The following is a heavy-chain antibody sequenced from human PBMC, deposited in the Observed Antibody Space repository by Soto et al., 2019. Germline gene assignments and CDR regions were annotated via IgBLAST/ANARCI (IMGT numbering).Heavy chain of an antibody. J-gene: IGHJ6*02. Sequence: QVQLVESGGGVVQPGRSLRLSCAASGFTFSSYAMQWVRQAPGKGLEWVAVISYDGSNKYYADSVKGRFTISRDNSKNTLYLQMNSLRAEDTAVYYCAREPTSHYYYYYGMDVWGQGTTVTVSS. CDR1: GFTFSSYA. CDR2: ISYDGSNK. CDR3: AREPTSHYYYYYGMDV. V-gene: IGHV3-30-3*01.